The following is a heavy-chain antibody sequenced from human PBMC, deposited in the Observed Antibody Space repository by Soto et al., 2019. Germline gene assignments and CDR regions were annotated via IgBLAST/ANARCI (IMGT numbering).Heavy chain of an antibody. J-gene: IGHJ5*02. CDR1: GRSISEINSY. V-gene: IGHV4-39*01. D-gene: IGHD5-12*01. CDR2: IHHTGST. CDR3: ARPEGGYGCGYSWFDP. Sequence: SETLSLTCSVSGRSISEINSYWGWIRQTPGEGLEWIGTIHHTGSTYYNPSLKSRVIISLDTSKNQFSLKLSSVTAADTALYYCARPEGGYGCGYSWFDPWGQGTRVTVSS.